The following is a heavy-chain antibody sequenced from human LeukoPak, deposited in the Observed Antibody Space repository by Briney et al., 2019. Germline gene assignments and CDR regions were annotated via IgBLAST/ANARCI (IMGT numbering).Heavy chain of an antibody. D-gene: IGHD1-1*01. CDR3: ARIKRLCLAVLLRGTIYYYYGMST. J-gene: IGHJ6*01. Sequence: SGPTLVKTSQTLRLTFTFSGCSCTTSGMSVGWIRQPPGKALEWLSRIDWDDDKYYSTSLKTRLTISKDTSKNQVVLTMTNMERSHTTTYYCARIKRLCLAVLLRGTIYYYYGMSTRGPGNTVTVSS. CDR1: GCSCTTSGMS. CDR2: IDWDDDK. V-gene: IGHV2-70*11.